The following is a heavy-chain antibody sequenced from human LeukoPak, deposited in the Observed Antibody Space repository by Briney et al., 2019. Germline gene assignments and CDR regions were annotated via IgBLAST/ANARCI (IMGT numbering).Heavy chain of an antibody. Sequence: ASVKVSCKASGYTFTVYYIHWVRQAPGQGLEWMGWINPNSGGTNYAQKFQGRVTMTRDTSITTAYMELSSLRSNDTAVYYCARYCSGGTCHPGRFDPWGQGTLVTVSS. CDR3: ARYCSGGTCHPGRFDP. CDR2: INPNSGGT. J-gene: IGHJ5*02. CDR1: GYTFTVYY. D-gene: IGHD2-15*01. V-gene: IGHV1-2*02.